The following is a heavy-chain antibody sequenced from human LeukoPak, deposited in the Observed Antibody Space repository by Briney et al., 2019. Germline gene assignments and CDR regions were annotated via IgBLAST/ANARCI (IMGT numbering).Heavy chain of an antibody. D-gene: IGHD1-26*01. CDR1: GFTVSSNY. J-gene: IGHJ3*02. V-gene: IGHV3-66*01. Sequence: GGSLRLSCAASGFTVSSNYMSWVRQAPGKGLEWVSVIYSGSSTYYADSVKGRFTISRDNSKNTLYLQMNSLRAGDTAVYYCARVGSGSYYRGAFDIWGQGTMVTVSS. CDR3: ARVGSGSYYRGAFDI. CDR2: IYSGSST.